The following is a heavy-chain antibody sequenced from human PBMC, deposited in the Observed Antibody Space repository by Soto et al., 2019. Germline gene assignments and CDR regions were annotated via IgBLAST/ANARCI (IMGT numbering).Heavy chain of an antibody. V-gene: IGHV3-7*04. D-gene: IGHD3-22*01. Sequence: PGGSLRLSCAASGFTFSSYWMIWVRQAPGKGLEWVANIKQDGSERYYVDSVKGRFTISRDNAKNLLYLQMNSLSADDTAVYYCARETYYYGRSGYFAIYYFDYWGQGTLVTVSS. CDR3: ARETYYYGRSGYFAIYYFDY. CDR2: IKQDGSER. CDR1: GFTFSSYW. J-gene: IGHJ4*02.